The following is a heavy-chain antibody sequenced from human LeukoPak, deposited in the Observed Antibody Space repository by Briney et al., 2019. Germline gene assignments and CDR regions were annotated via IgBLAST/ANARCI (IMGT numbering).Heavy chain of an antibody. D-gene: IGHD6-13*01. CDR2: ISYDGSNK. CDR1: GFTFSSYA. V-gene: IGHV3-30*04. Sequence: GGSLRLSCAASGFTFSSYAMHWVRQAPGKGLEWVAVISYDGSNKYYADSVKGRFTISRDNSKNTLYLQMNSLRAEDTAVYYCARESIAAYDYWGQGTLVTVSS. J-gene: IGHJ4*02. CDR3: ARESIAAYDY.